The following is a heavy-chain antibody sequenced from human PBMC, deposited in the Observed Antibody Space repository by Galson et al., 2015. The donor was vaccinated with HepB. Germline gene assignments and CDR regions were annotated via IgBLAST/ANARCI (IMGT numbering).Heavy chain of an antibody. D-gene: IGHD3-22*01. Sequence: SLRLSCAASGFTFSSYNMNWVRQAPGKGLEWVSYISSSSSAYYADSVKGRFTISRDNAKNLLYLQMNSLRAEDTAVYYCRGYYDSCSPDCFDIWGQGTMVTVSS. V-gene: IGHV3-48*01. CDR1: GFTFSSYN. CDR2: ISSSSSA. J-gene: IGHJ3*02. CDR3: RGYYDSCSPDCFDI.